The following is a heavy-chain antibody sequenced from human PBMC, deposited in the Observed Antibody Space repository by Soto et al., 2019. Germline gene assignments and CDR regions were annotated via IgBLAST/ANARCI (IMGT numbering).Heavy chain of an antibody. CDR2: IIPILGIA. CDR1: GGTFSSYT. J-gene: IGHJ6*03. D-gene: IGHD4-4*01. CDR3: ARVAIHDYSNSYYYYYMDV. V-gene: IGHV1-69*02. Sequence: SVKVSCKASGGTFSSYTISWVRQAPGQGLEWMGRIIPILGIANYAQKFQGRVTITADKSTSTAYMELSSLRSADTAVYYCARVAIHDYSNSYYYYYMDVWGKGTTVTVSS.